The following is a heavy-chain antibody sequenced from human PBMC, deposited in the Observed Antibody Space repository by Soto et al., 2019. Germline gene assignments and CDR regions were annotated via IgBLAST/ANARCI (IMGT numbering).Heavy chain of an antibody. CDR3: ARDKYYYDRNWYFEL. CDR1: GGTFSSYA. V-gene: IGHV1-69*12. D-gene: IGHD3-22*01. J-gene: IGHJ2*01. CDR2: IIPIFGTA. Sequence: QVQLVQAGAEVKKPGSSVKVSCKASGGTFSSYAISWVRQAPGQGLEWMGGIIPIFGTANYAQKFQGRVTITADESTSTAYMELSSLRSEDRGVYYCARDKYYYDRNWYFELWGRGTLVTVSS.